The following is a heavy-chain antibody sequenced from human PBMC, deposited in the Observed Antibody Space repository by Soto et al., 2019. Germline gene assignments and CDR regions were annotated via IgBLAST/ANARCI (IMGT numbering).Heavy chain of an antibody. J-gene: IGHJ4*02. CDR2: IYWDDDK. CDR1: GFSLSSTRMA. D-gene: IGHD5-12*01. CDR3: ANIVVACLGYYFDY. V-gene: IGHV2-5*02. Sequence: QITLKESGPTLVKPTQTLTLTCTFSGFSLSSTRMAVGWIRQPPGKALEWLALIYWDDDKRYSPFLKSRLTITKGTSKNQVVLTMANLGPVDTARYYCANIVVACLGYYFDYWGQGTLVTVSS.